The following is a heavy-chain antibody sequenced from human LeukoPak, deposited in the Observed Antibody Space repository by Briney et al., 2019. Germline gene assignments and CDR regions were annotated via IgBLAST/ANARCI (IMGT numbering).Heavy chain of an antibody. D-gene: IGHD3-22*01. Sequence: GESLRISCRDSGYSFTNYWIGWVRQMPGKGLEWMGIIYPGDSDTRYSPSFQGQVTISADKSISTAYLQWSSLKASDTAMYYCARQNYYDNSGYYFDFQHWGQGTLVTVSS. CDR2: IYPGDSDT. CDR1: GYSFTNYW. CDR3: ARQNYYDNSGYYFDFQH. J-gene: IGHJ1*01. V-gene: IGHV5-51*01.